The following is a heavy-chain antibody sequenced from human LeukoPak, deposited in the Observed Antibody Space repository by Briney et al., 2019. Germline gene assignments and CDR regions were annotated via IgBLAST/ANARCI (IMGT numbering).Heavy chain of an antibody. J-gene: IGHJ4*02. CDR2: FDPENGET. CDR3: VRGPIGAPDYYFDY. CDR1: GYTLTEIS. Sequence: GASVKVSCKVSGYTLTEISMYWVRQAPGKGLEWMGRFDPENGETLYAQKFQGRVTMTEDTSTDTAYMELSSLRSEDTAVYFCVRGPIGAPDYYFDYWGQGTLVTVSS. V-gene: IGHV1-24*01. D-gene: IGHD3-10*01.